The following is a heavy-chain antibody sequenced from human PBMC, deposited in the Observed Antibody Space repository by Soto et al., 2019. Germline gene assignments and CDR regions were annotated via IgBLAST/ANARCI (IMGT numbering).Heavy chain of an antibody. V-gene: IGHV1-18*01. CDR2: ISAYNGNT. CDR3: ARVTMIVLNRGGLGFDY. Sequence: QVQLVQSGAEVKKPGASVKVSCKASGYTFTSYGISWVRQAPGQGLEGMGWISAYNGNTNYAQKLQGRVTMTTDTPTSTAYMELRSLRSDDPAVYYCARVTMIVLNRGGLGFDYWGQGTLVTVSS. D-gene: IGHD3-22*01. J-gene: IGHJ4*02. CDR1: GYTFTSYG.